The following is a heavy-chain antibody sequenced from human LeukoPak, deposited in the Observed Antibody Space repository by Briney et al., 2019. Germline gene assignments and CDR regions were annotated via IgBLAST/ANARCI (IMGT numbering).Heavy chain of an antibody. CDR3: AKGYGSWYFFDY. D-gene: IGHD6-13*01. CDR1: GFTFSSYV. J-gene: IGHJ4*02. V-gene: IGHV3-23*01. CDR2: ISGNGGTT. Sequence: GGSLRLSCAASGFTFSSYVMTWVRQAPGKGLEWVSGISGNGGTTFYADSVKGRFTISRDNSKNTLFLQMNSLRVEDTAVYYCAKGYGSWYFFDYWGQGTLVTVSS.